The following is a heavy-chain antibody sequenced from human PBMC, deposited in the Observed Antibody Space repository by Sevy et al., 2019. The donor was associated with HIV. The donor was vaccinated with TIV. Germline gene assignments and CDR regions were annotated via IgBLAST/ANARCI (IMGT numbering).Heavy chain of an antibody. V-gene: IGHV4-34*01. CDR3: ARSPPVVVVPGAPSWFDP. Sequence: QSQILSLTCAVHDGSFSGYYWNWIRQLPGKGLEWIGEINESGITYYNPSLKSRVTISVDTSKKQFSLKLNSVTAVDSAVYFCARSPPVVVVPGAPSWFDPWGQGTLVTVSS. J-gene: IGHJ5*02. CDR2: INESGIT. CDR1: DGSFSGYY. D-gene: IGHD2-2*01.